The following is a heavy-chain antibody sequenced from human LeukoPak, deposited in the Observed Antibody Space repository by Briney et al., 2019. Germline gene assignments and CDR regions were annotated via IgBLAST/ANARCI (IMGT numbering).Heavy chain of an antibody. V-gene: IGHV4-59*01. CDR1: GGSISSYY. Sequence: KPSETLSLTCTVSGGSISSYYWSWIRQPPGKGLEWIGYIYYSGSTNYNPSLKSRVTISVDTSKNQFSLKLSSVTAADTAVYYCARTYCSSTSCYFDPWGQGTLVTVS. J-gene: IGHJ5*02. CDR2: IYYSGST. CDR3: ARTYCSSTSCYFDP. D-gene: IGHD2-2*01.